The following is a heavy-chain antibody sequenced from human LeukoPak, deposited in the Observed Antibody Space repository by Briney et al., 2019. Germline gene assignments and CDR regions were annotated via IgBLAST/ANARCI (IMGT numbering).Heavy chain of an antibody. D-gene: IGHD1-26*01. V-gene: IGHV3-23*01. Sequence: GGSLRLSCAASGFTFNNYAMSWDRQAPGKGLEWVSAISGSGGKTYYADSVKGRFTISRDSSKNTLYPQMNSLRAEDTAVYYCAKGRQWELPLDYWGQGTLVTVSS. CDR1: GFTFNNYA. J-gene: IGHJ4*02. CDR3: AKGRQWELPLDY. CDR2: ISGSGGKT.